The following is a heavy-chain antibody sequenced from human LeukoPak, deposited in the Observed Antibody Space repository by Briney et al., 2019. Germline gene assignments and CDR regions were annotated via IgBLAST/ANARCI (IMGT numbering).Heavy chain of an antibody. CDR1: GYTFTSYD. D-gene: IGHD6-13*01. V-gene: IGHV1-8*02. CDR3: ARGVVAAAGNNWFDP. J-gene: IGHJ5*02. CDR2: MNPNSGNT. Sequence: ASVKVSCKASGYTFTSYDINWVRQATGQGLEWMGWMNPNSGNTGYAQKFQGRVTMTRNTSISTAYTELSSLRSEDTAVYYCARGVVAAAGNNWFDPWGQGALVTVSS.